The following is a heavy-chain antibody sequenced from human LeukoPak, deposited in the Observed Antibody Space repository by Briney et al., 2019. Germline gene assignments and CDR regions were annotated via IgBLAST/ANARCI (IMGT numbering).Heavy chain of an antibody. D-gene: IGHD3-3*01. Sequence: PSETLSLTCAVYGGSFSGYYWSWIRQPPGKGLEWIGEINHSGSTNYNPSLKSRVTISVDTSKNQFSLKLSSVTAADTAVYYCARVIPLIERSGYAPGFAFDTWGQGTMVTVSS. CDR1: GGSFSGYY. CDR3: ARVIPLIERSGYAPGFAFDT. V-gene: IGHV4-34*01. CDR2: INHSGST. J-gene: IGHJ3*02.